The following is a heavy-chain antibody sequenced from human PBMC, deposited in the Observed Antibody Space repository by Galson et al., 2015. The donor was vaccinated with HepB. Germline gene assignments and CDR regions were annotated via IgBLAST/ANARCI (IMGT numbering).Heavy chain of an antibody. D-gene: IGHD2-15*01. CDR3: ARGGFVAVVSATLNNWFDP. J-gene: IGHJ5*02. CDR1: GYTFSRFS. Sequence: SVKVSCKASGYTFSRFSITWVRQAPGQGLEWMGWISAYDGNTKYAQNLQGRLTMTTDTSRTTAYMVLRNLRSDDTAVYYCARGGFVAVVSATLNNWFDPWGQGTLVTVSS. CDR2: ISAYDGNT. V-gene: IGHV1-18*01.